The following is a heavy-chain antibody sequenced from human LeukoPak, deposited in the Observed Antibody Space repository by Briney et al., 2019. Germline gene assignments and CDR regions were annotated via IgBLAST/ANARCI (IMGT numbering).Heavy chain of an antibody. CDR2: IYTSGST. Sequence: SETLSLTCTVSGGSISSYYWSWIRQPPGKGLEWIGYIYTSGSTNYNPSLKSRVTISVDTSKNQFSLKLSSVTAADTAVYYCARLRDSYGYGLDYYYYMDVWGKGTTVTVSS. CDR3: ARLRDSYGYGLDYYYYMDV. J-gene: IGHJ6*03. CDR1: GGSISSYY. V-gene: IGHV4-4*09. D-gene: IGHD5-18*01.